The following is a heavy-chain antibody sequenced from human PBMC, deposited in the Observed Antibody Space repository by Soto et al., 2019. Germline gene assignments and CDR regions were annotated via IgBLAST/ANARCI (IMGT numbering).Heavy chain of an antibody. V-gene: IGHV4-30-2*01. CDR2: IYHSGNT. CDR3: VRAQPLGDWFDP. D-gene: IGHD3-16*01. J-gene: IGHJ5*02. CDR1: GGSISSDGYS. Sequence: QLRLQESGSGLVKPSQTLSLTCAVSGGSISSDGYSWRWIRQPPGKGLEWIGYIYHSGNTNYNPSLKSRVTMSVDRSKNQFSLKLTSVTAADTAVYYCVRAQPLGDWFDPWGLGTLVTVSS.